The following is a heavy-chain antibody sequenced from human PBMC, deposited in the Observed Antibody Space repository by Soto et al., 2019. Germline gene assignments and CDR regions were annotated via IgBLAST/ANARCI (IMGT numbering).Heavy chain of an antibody. V-gene: IGHV3-33*01. D-gene: IGHD5-12*01. CDR1: GFTFSSYG. CDR3: ARGRDGYNSDY. CDR2: IWYDGSNK. J-gene: IGHJ4*02. Sequence: QVQLVESGGGVVQPGRSLRLSCAASGFTFSSYGMHWVRQAPGKGLEWVAVIWYDGSNKYYADSVKGRFTIYRVNSKNTLYLQMNSLRAEDTAVYYCARGRDGYNSDYWGQGTLVTVSS.